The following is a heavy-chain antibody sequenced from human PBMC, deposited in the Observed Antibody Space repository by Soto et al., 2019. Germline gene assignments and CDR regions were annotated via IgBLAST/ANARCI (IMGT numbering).Heavy chain of an antibody. CDR1: GYTFTGYY. CDR3: ALGGGGSFRYFQH. J-gene: IGHJ1*01. CDR2: INPNSGGT. Sequence: ASVKVSCKASGYTFTGYYMHWVRQAPGQGLEWMGWINPNSGGTNYAQKFQGRVTMTRDTSISTAYMELGRLRSDDTAVYYCALGGGGSFRYFQHWGQGTLVTVSS. D-gene: IGHD2-15*01. V-gene: IGHV1-2*02.